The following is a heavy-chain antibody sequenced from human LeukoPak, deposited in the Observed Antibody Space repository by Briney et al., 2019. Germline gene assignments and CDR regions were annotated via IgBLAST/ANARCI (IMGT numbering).Heavy chain of an antibody. J-gene: IGHJ1*01. D-gene: IGHD3-9*01. CDR1: GGSFSGYS. Sequence: SETLSLTCAVYGGSFSGYSWTWIRQPPGKGLEWIGSIYYSGTTYYNPSLKSRVTISVDTSKNQFSLKLSSVTAADTAVYYCAKTGTYYDILTGYYKAVAKGYFQHWGQGTLVTVSS. V-gene: IGHV4-34*01. CDR3: AKTGTYYDILTGYYKAVAKGYFQH. CDR2: IYYSGTT.